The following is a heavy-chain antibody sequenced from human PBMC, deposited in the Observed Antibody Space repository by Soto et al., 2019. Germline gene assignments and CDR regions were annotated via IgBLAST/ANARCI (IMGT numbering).Heavy chain of an antibody. D-gene: IGHD5-18*01. CDR3: ARDQDSYGYDY. CDR2: IWYDGSNK. V-gene: IGHV3-33*01. J-gene: IGHJ4*02. CDR1: GFTFSSYG. Sequence: QVQLVESGGGVVQPGRSLRISCAASGFTFSSYGMHWVRQAPGKGLEWVAVIWYDGSNKYYADSVKGRFTISRDNSKNTLYLQMNSLRAEDTAVYYCARDQDSYGYDYWGQGTLVTVSS.